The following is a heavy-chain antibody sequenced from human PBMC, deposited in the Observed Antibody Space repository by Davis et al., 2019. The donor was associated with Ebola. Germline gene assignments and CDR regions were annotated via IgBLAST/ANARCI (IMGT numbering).Heavy chain of an antibody. V-gene: IGHV4-39*07. CDR2: IHHSGST. D-gene: IGHD1-26*01. Sequence: MPGGSLRLSCTVSGGSISSSSYYWGWIRQPPGKGLEWIGSIHHSGSTYYNPSLKSRVTISVDRSKNQFSLKLSSVTAADTAVYYCARGGMVVPFDYWGQGTLVTVSS. J-gene: IGHJ4*02. CDR3: ARGGMVVPFDY. CDR1: GGSISSSSYY.